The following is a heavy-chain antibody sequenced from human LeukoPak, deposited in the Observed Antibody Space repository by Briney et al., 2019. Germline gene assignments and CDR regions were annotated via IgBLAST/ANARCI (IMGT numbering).Heavy chain of an antibody. Sequence: ASVKVSCKASGYTFTGYYMHWVRQAPGQGLEWMGWINPNSGGTNYAQKFQGRVTMTRDTSISTAYMELSRLRSEDTAVYYCARVRRRYGSGSYIYYFDYWGQGTLVTVSS. CDR3: ARVRRRYGSGSYIYYFDY. D-gene: IGHD3-10*01. V-gene: IGHV1-2*02. CDR2: INPNSGGT. CDR1: GYTFTGYY. J-gene: IGHJ4*02.